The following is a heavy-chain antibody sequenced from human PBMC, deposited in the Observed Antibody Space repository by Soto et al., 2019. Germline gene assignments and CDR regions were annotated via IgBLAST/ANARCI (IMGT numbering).Heavy chain of an antibody. D-gene: IGHD3-9*01. J-gene: IGHJ6*02. CDR1: GYTFTSYA. V-gene: IGHV1-69*01. CDR2: IIPIFGTA. CDR3: ARGDDILTGYYYYGMDV. Sequence: QVQLVQSGSELKKPGASVKVSCKASGYTFTSYAMNWVRQAPGQGLEWMGGIIPIFGTANYAQKFQGRVTITADESTSTAYMELSSLRSEDTAVYYCARGDDILTGYYYYGMDVWGQGTTVTVSS.